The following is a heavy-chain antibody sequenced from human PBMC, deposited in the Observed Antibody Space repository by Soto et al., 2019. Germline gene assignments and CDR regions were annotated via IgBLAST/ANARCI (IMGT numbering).Heavy chain of an antibody. CDR2: INSDGSST. CDR3: ARDMYSRGGEGY. V-gene: IGHV3-74*01. Sequence: GGSLRLSCAASGFTFSSYAMNWVRQTPGKGLVWVSRINSDGSSTSYADSVKGRFTISRDNAKNTLYLQMNSLRPEDTAVYYCARDMYSRGGEGYWGQGTLVTVSS. CDR1: GFTFSSYA. J-gene: IGHJ4*02. D-gene: IGHD1-26*01.